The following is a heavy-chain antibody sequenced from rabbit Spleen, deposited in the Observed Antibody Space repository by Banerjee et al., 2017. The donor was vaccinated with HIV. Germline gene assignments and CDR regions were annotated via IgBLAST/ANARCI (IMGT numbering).Heavy chain of an antibody. CDR3: VREAGYGGYGDANL. V-gene: IGHV1S21*01. CDR2: IDPIFGVS. Sequence: EHLMESGGGLVQPGGSLKLSCTVSGFDISKYGVTWVRQAPGKGLEWIRYIDPIFGVSYYATWVNGRFTISSHDAQNTLYLQLSSLTAADTATYFCVREAGYGGYGDANLWGQGSLVTVS. J-gene: IGHJ4*01. D-gene: IGHD6-1*01. CDR1: GFDISKYG.